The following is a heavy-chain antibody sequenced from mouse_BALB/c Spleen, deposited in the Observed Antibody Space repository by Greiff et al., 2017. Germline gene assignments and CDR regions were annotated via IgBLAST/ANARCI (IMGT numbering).Heavy chain of an antibody. CDR1: GYTFTDYY. J-gene: IGHJ3*01. V-gene: IGHV1-76*01. D-gene: IGHD1-2*01. CDR2: IYPGSGNT. Sequence: QVQLQQPGSELARPGASVKLSCKASGYTFTDYYINWVKQRTGQGLEWIGEIYPGSGNTYYNEKFKGKATLTADKSSSTAYMQLSSLTSEDSAVYFCARALLRPPCAYWGQGTLVTVSA. CDR3: ARALLRPPCAY.